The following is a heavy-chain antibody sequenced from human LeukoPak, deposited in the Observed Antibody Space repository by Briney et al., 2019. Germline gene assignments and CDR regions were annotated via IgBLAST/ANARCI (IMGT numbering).Heavy chain of an antibody. J-gene: IGHJ6*03. V-gene: IGHV4-39*02. Sequence: PSETLSLTCTVSGGSISSSSYYWRWLRQPPGKGLEWIGSIYYSGSTYYNPSLKSRVTISVDTSKNHFSLKLSSVTAADTAVYYCARIPSGYYYYYYMDVWGKGTTVTVSS. D-gene: IGHD1-26*01. CDR1: GGSISSSSYY. CDR2: IYYSGST. CDR3: ARIPSGYYYYYYMDV.